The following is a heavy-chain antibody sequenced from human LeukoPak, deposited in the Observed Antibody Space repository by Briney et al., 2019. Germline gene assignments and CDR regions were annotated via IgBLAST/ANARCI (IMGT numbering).Heavy chain of an antibody. CDR1: GGSISSYY. CDR2: IYYSGST. D-gene: IGHD4/OR15-4a*01. V-gene: IGHV4-59*01. CDR3: ARDDYADGAFDY. Sequence: SETLSLTCTVSGGSISSYYWSWIRQPPGKGLEWIGYIYYSGSTNYNPSLKSRVTISVDTSKNQFSLKLSSVTAADTAVYYCARDDYADGAFDYWAREPWSPSPQ. J-gene: IGHJ4*02.